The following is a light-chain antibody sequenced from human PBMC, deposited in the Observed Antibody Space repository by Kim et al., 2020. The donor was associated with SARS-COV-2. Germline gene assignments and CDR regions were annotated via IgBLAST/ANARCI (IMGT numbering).Light chain of an antibody. Sequence: GNAVTSSYPRGSGDIDDNYVQWDQQRPGGVPTTVIYEDDQRPSGVSDRFSGSIDNSSNSASLTISGLRTEDEADYYCQSYNRDNVLFGGGTQLNVL. V-gene: IGLV6-57*03. CDR3: QSYNRDNVL. J-gene: IGLJ2*01. CDR1: SGDIDDNY. CDR2: EDD.